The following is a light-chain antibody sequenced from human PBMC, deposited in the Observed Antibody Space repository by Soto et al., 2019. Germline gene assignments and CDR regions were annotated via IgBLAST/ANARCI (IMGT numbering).Light chain of an antibody. Sequence: QSALTQPASVSGSPGQSITISCTGTSSDVGGYNYVSWYQQHPGKAPKLIIYDVSNRPSGVSHRFSGSKSGNTASLTIAWVKAEDEADYFCSSYTRRLTVFGTGTKVTVL. CDR3: SSYTRRLTV. CDR2: DVS. CDR1: SSDVGGYNY. J-gene: IGLJ1*01. V-gene: IGLV2-14*01.